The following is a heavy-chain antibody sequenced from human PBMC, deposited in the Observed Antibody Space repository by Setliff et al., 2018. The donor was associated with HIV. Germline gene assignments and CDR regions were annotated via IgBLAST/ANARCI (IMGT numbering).Heavy chain of an antibody. J-gene: IGHJ5*02. CDR1: GGSISSSSYY. Sequence: PSETLSLTCTVSGGSISSSSYYWGWIRQPPGKGLERIGSIYYSGSTYYNPSLKSRVTISVDTSKNQFSLKLSSVTAADTAVYYCARLRREEQWLVRGWFDPWGQGTLVTVSS. CDR2: IYYSGST. CDR3: ARLRREEQWLVRGWFDP. V-gene: IGHV4-39*01. D-gene: IGHD6-19*01.